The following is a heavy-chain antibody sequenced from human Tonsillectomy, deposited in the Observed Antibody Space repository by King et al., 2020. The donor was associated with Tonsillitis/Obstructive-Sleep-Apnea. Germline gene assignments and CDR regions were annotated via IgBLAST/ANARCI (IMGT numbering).Heavy chain of an antibody. V-gene: IGHV1-69*10. J-gene: IGHJ4*02. D-gene: IGHD3-22*01. CDR3: ASQYYDSSGYYYFDY. Sequence: VQLVQSGAEVKKPGSSVKVSCKASGGTFSSYAISWVRQAPGQGLEWMGGIIPLFVVANYAQKFQGRITITAVKSTSTAYMELSSLRSEDTAMYYCASQYYDSSGYYYFDYWGQGTLVTVSS. CDR1: GGTFSSYA. CDR2: IIPLFVVA.